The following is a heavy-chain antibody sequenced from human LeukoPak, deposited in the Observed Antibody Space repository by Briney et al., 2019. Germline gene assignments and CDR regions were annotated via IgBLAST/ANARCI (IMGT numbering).Heavy chain of an antibody. D-gene: IGHD3-22*01. V-gene: IGHV3-23*01. CDR1: GLTFSNFA. CDR3: AKDSRGYHRPIDY. CDR2: NGGAGVSR. Sequence: PGGSLSLLCAASGLTFSNFAMPWVRQAPGKARECFSCNGGAGVSRYYADSVKGRYTISRDNSKNTLYLQMNRLRAEDTAVYYCAKDSRGYHRPIDYWGQGTLVSVSS. J-gene: IGHJ4*02.